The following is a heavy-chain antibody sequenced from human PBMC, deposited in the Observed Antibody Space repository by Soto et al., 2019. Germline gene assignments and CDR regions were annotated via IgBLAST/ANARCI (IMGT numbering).Heavy chain of an antibody. Sequence: SETLSLTCTVSGGSISSSSYYWGWIRQPPGKGLEWIGSIYYSGSTYYNPSLKSRVTISVDTSKNQFSLKLSSVTAADTAVYYCARLETSDWGQGTLVTVSS. D-gene: IGHD1-26*01. J-gene: IGHJ4*02. CDR2: IYYSGST. CDR3: ARLETSD. CDR1: GGSISSSSYY. V-gene: IGHV4-39*01.